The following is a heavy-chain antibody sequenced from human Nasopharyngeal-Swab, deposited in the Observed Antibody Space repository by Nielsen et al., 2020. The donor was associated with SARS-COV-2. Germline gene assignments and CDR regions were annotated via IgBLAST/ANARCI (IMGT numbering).Heavy chain of an antibody. D-gene: IGHD2-21*02. V-gene: IGHV3-30-3*02. CDR3: AKRVSPYCGGDCLAFSPDY. CDR2: ISYDASYK. CDR1: GFTFSSFA. Sequence: GGSLRLSCAASGFTFSSFAMHWVRQAPGKGLEWVAVISYDASYKYYADSVKGRFTISRDNSKNTLYLQMDSLRAEDTAVYYCAKRVSPYCGGDCLAFSPDYWGQGTLVTVSS. J-gene: IGHJ4*02.